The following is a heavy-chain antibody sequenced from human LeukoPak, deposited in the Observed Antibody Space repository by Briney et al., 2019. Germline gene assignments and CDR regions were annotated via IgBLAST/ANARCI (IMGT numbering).Heavy chain of an antibody. D-gene: IGHD3-16*01. CDR1: GFTFSSYS. V-gene: IGHV3-23*01. J-gene: IGHJ5*02. CDR2: ISGSGDST. Sequence: PGGSLRLSCAASGFTFSSYSMSWVRQAPGKGLEWVSAISGSGDSTYYADSVKGRFTISRDNSKNTLYLQMNALRAEDTAVYYCAKDLYYDYGDAWGQGTLVTVSS. CDR3: AKDLYYDYGDA.